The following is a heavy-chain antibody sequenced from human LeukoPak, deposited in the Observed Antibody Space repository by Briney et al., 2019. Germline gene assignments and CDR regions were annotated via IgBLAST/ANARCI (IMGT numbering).Heavy chain of an antibody. CDR1: GFTFRNAW. CDR2: IKSKTDGGTT. V-gene: IGHV3-15*01. J-gene: IGHJ1*01. CDR3: TRGWGSPEH. Sequence: GGSLRLSCAASGFTFRNAWMSWVRQAPGKGLEWVGLIKSKTDGGTTDYAAPVKGRFTISRDDSKSIAYLQMNSLKTEDTALYYCTRGWGSPEHWGQGTLVTVSS. D-gene: IGHD3-16*01.